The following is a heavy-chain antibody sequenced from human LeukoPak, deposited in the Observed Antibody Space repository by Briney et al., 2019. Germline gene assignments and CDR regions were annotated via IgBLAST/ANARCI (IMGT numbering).Heavy chain of an antibody. CDR1: GFTFSKVW. Sequence: GGSLRLSCAASGFTFSKVWMSWVRQAPGKGLEWVGRIKSKTDGGTIDYAAPVKGRFTISRDDSKDTLFLQMNSLKTEDTAVYYCTTDLSELDDSGYYAKYFHHWGQGTLVSVSS. CDR3: TTDLSELDDSGYYAKYFHH. J-gene: IGHJ1*01. D-gene: IGHD3-22*01. CDR2: IKSKTDGGTI. V-gene: IGHV3-15*01.